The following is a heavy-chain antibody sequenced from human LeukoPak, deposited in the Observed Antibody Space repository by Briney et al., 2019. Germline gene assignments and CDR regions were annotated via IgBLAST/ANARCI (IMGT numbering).Heavy chain of an antibody. V-gene: IGHV4-59*01. J-gene: IGHJ4*02. CDR2: IYYSGST. CDR1: SGSINNYY. D-gene: IGHD5-24*01. Sequence: SETLSLTCTVSSGSINNYYWSWIRQPPGKGLEWIGYIYYSGSTNYNPSLKSRVTISVDASKNQFSLKLSSVTAADTAVFYCARGERWLPRSIRPPYYFDYWGQGTLVTVSS. CDR3: ARGERWLPRSIRPPYYFDY.